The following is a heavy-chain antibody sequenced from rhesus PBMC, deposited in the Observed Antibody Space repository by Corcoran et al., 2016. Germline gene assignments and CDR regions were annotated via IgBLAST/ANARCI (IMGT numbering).Heavy chain of an antibody. Sequence: QVQLQESGPGRLNPPEPWSPTATVLVPPLSVTCGPCIPQPPGKGLEWFGDIDGNSGRTNYTPSLKSRVTISKDASKNHFSRKLSSVTAADTAVYYCAREKDDYWGQGVLVTVSS. CDR3: AREKDDY. CDR2: IDGNSGRT. CDR1: VPPLSVT. V-gene: IGHV4-80*01. J-gene: IGHJ4*01.